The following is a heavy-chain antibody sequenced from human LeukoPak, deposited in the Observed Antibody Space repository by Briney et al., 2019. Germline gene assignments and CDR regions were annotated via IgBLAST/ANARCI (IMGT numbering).Heavy chain of an antibody. Sequence: SETLSLTCAVPGSSISSGYYWGWIRQPPGKGLEWIGSIYHSGSTYYNPSLKSRVTISVDTSKNQFSLKLSSVTAADTAVYYCARDLRSGLASIGAFDIWGQGTMVTVSS. V-gene: IGHV4-38-2*02. D-gene: IGHD3-22*01. CDR2: IYHSGST. CDR1: GSSISSGYY. J-gene: IGHJ3*02. CDR3: ARDLRSGLASIGAFDI.